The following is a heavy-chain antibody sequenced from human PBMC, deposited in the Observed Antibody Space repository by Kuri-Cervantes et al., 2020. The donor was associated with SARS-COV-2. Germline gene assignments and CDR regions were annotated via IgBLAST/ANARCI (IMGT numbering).Heavy chain of an antibody. CDR2: INPNSGGT. V-gene: IGHV1-2*02. CDR3: ARDRGPQAMFDP. CDR1: GYTFTGCY. Sequence: ASVKVSCKASGYTFTGCYMHWVRQAPGQGLEWMGWINPNSGGTNYAQKFQGRVTMTRDTSISTAYMELSRLRSDDTAAYYCARDRGPQAMFDPWGQGTLVTVSS. J-gene: IGHJ5*02.